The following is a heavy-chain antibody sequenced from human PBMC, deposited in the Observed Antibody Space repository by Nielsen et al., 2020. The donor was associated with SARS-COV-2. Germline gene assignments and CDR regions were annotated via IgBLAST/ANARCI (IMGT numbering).Heavy chain of an antibody. CDR3: AKDRVAGAIDY. CDR2: IYSGGST. V-gene: IGHV3-53*01. Sequence: GESLKISCAASGFTVSSNYMSWVRQAPGKGLEWVSVIYSGGSTYYADSVKGRFTISRDNSKNTLYLQMNSLRAEDTAVYYCAKDRVAGAIDYWGQGTLVTVSS. CDR1: GFTVSSNY. J-gene: IGHJ4*02. D-gene: IGHD6-19*01.